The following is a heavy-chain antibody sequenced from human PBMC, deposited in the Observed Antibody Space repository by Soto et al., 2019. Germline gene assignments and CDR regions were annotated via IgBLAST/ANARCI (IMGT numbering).Heavy chain of an antibody. CDR2: IIPIFGTA. J-gene: IGHJ4*02. V-gene: IGHV1-69*01. CDR1: GGTFSNYA. Sequence: QVQLVQSGAEMKKPGSSVKVSCKASGGTFSNYAISWVRQAPGQELEWMGGIIPIFGTANYAQKFQGRVTITADESMSTAYMELSSLRSEDTAVYYCASYDSSGYYCDYWGQGTLVTVSS. D-gene: IGHD3-22*01. CDR3: ASYDSSGYYCDY.